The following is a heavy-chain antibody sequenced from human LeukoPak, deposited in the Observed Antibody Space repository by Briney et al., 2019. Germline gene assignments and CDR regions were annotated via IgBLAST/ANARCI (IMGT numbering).Heavy chain of an antibody. Sequence: GGSLRLSCAASGFTVSSNYMSWVRQAPGKGLEWVSVIYSGGSTYYADSVKGRFTISRDNAKNTLYLQMNSLRAEDTAVYYCARAYMTHFDYWGQGTLVTVSS. J-gene: IGHJ4*02. V-gene: IGHV3-53*01. D-gene: IGHD4-11*01. CDR2: IYSGGST. CDR3: ARAYMTHFDY. CDR1: GFTVSSNY.